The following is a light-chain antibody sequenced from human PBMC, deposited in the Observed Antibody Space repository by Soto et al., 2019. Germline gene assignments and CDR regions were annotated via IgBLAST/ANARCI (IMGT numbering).Light chain of an antibody. CDR2: DNI. V-gene: IGLV1-51*01. J-gene: IGLJ2*01. CDR1: HSNIGNNF. CDR3: GTWDYSLTAVV. Sequence: QSVLTQPPSVSAAPGQKVTISCSGSHSNIGNNFVSWYQRLPGTAPKLLIYDNIKRPSGIPDRFSGSKSGTSATLGITGLQTGDEAEYYCGTWDYSLTAVVCGGGTKLTVL.